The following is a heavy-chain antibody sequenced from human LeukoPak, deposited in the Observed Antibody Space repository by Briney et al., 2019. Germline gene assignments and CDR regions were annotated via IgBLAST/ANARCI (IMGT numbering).Heavy chain of an antibody. CDR2: ISDSGGST. V-gene: IGHV3-23*01. CDR1: GITLSNYG. CDR3: AKRGVVIRVILVGFHKQAYYFDS. J-gene: IGHJ4*02. D-gene: IGHD3-10*01. Sequence: GGSLRLSCAVSGITLSNYGMSWVHQAPGKGLEWVAGISDSGGSTNYADSVKGRFNISRDNAKNTLYLQMNSLRAEDTAVYFCAKRGVVIRVILVGFHKQAYYFDSWGQGALVTVSS.